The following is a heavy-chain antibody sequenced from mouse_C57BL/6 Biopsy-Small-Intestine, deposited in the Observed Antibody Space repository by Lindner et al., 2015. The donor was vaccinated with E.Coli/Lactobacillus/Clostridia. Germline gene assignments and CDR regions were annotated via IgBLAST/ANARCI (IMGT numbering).Heavy chain of an antibody. J-gene: IGHJ3*01. CDR3: TRSAGSNFAY. D-gene: IGHD1-1*01. Sequence: VQLQESGPELVKPGASVKISCKASGYSFTSYYIHWVKQRPGQGLEWIGWIYPGSGDTKYNEKFKGKATLTADTSSSTAYMQLSSLTSEDSAVYYCTRSAGSNFAYWGQGTLVTVSA. CDR1: GYSFTSYY. V-gene: IGHV1-66*01. CDR2: IYPGSGDT.